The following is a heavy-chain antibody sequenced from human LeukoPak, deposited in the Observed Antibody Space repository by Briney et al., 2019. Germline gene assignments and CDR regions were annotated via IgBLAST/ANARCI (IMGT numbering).Heavy chain of an antibody. CDR3: ARLRYSSGWYGSAFDI. CDR2: VFSGGSDT. D-gene: IGHD6-19*01. CDR1: GYNFTPYW. V-gene: IGHV5-51*01. Sequence: GESLKISCKASGYNFTPYWIGWVRQMPGKGLEWMGIVFSGGSDTKYSPSFQGRVTMSVDKSITTAYLHWSSLKASDTAMYYCARLRYSSGWYGSAFDIWGQGTMVTVSS. J-gene: IGHJ3*02.